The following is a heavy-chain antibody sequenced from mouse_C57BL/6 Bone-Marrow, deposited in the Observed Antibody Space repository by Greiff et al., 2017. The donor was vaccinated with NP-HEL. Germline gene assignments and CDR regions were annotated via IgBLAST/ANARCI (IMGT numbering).Heavy chain of an antibody. Sequence: QVQLKQSGAELVRPGTSVKVSCKASGYAFTNYLIEWVKQRPGQGLEWIGVINPGSGGTNYNEKFKGKASLTADKSSSTAYMQLSSLTSEDSAVYFCAREVLLRGNAMDYWGQGTSVTVSS. CDR1: GYAFTNYL. CDR2: INPGSGGT. CDR3: AREVLLRGNAMDY. V-gene: IGHV1-54*01. J-gene: IGHJ4*01. D-gene: IGHD1-1*01.